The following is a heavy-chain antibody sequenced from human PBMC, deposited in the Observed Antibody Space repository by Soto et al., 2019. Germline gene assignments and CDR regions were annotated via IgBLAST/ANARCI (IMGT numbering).Heavy chain of an antibody. Sequence: QVQLVESGGGVVQPGRSLRLSCSASGFTFSDFEMYWVRQAPGKGLDWVSFISYDGSNQYYAGSVKGRFTVSRDNSKNTLVLLMTSLRRERTAVYFCARRTGTASRFAYWGQGTLVTVSS. CDR3: ARRTGTASRFAY. CDR1: GFTFSDFE. CDR2: ISYDGSNQ. D-gene: IGHD1-7*01. V-gene: IGHV3-30-3*01. J-gene: IGHJ4*02.